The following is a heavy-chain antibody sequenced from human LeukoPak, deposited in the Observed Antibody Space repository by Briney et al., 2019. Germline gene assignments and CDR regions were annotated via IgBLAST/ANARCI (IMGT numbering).Heavy chain of an antibody. D-gene: IGHD3-16*01. J-gene: IGHJ4*02. CDR3: AREESGGLFDY. CDR2: ISYDGSNK. Sequence: PGGSLRLSCAASGFTFSSYGMHWVRQAPGKGLEWVAVISYDGSNKYYADSVKGRFTISRDNSKNTLYLQMNSLRAEDTAVYYCAREESGGLFDYWGQGTLLTVSS. V-gene: IGHV3-30*03. CDR1: GFTFSSYG.